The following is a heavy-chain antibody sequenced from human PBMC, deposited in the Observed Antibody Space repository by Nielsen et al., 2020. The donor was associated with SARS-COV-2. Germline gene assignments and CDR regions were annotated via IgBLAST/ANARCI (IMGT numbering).Heavy chain of an antibody. CDR1: GGSISSYY. Sequence: SETLSLTCTVSGGSISSYYWSWIRQHPGKGLEWIGYIYYSGSTYYNPSLKSRVTISVDTSKNQFSLKLSSVTAADTAVYYCARVPVWGAFDIWGQGTMVTVSS. V-gene: IGHV4-59*06. CDR2: IYYSGST. D-gene: IGHD3-16*01. J-gene: IGHJ3*02. CDR3: ARVPVWGAFDI.